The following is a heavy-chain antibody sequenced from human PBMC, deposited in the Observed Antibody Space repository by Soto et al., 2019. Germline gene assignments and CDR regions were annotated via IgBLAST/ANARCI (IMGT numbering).Heavy chain of an antibody. V-gene: IGHV4-59*01. CDR1: GGSISSYY. D-gene: IGHD4-17*01. J-gene: IGHJ2*01. Sequence: QVQLQESGPGLVKPSETLSLTCTVSGGSISSYYWSWIRQPPGKGLEWIGYIYYSGSTNYNPSLKSRVTISVDTSKNQFSLQLSSVTAADTAVYYCARPTTVVTPWYFDLWGRGALVTVSS. CDR3: ARPTTVVTPWYFDL. CDR2: IYYSGST.